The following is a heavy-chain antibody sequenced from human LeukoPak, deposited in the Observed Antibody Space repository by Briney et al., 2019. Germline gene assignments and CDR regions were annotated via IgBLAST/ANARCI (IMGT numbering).Heavy chain of an antibody. CDR2: ISAHNGNT. V-gene: IGHV1-18*01. D-gene: IGHD1-7*01. J-gene: IGHJ3*02. CDR3: ARDRKNWNYRADAFDI. CDR1: GYTFTSYG. Sequence: ASVKVSCKASGYTFTSYGISWVRQAPGQGLEWMGWISAHNGNTKYAQKFQGRVTMTTDTSTSTAYMELSSLRSEDTAVYYCARDRKNWNYRADAFDIWGQGTMVTVSS.